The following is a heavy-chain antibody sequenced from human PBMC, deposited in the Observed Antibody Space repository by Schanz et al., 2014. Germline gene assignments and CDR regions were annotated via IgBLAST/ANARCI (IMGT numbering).Heavy chain of an antibody. CDR1: GFTFSDHY. V-gene: IGHV3-11*05. CDR2: VSSNNIYT. Sequence: VQLVESGGGLVQPGGSLRLSCAASGFTFSDHYMAWIRQAPGKGLEWVSYVSSNNIYTKYADSVRGRFTISRDNAKNSLFLQMSSLRAEDTALYYCAKGRTSMVYDMDVWGQGTTVTVSS. CDR3: AKGRTSMVYDMDV. J-gene: IGHJ6*02. D-gene: IGHD5-18*01.